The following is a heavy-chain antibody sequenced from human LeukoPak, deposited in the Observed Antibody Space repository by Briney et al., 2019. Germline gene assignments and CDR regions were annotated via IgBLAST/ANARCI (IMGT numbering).Heavy chain of an antibody. CDR3: VRDGCFDL. Sequence: SETLSLTCTVSGVSISCYYRSWIRQPPGKGLEWIGYINYSGSTKYNPSLKSRVTISADTSKNQFSLKLSSVTAADTAVFYCVRDGCFDLWGRGTLVTVSS. CDR2: INYSGST. J-gene: IGHJ2*01. V-gene: IGHV4-59*01. CDR1: GVSISCYY.